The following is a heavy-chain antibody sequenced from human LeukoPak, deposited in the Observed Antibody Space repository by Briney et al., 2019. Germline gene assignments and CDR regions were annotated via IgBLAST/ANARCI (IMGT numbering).Heavy chain of an antibody. J-gene: IGHJ3*02. CDR1: GFTFSSYG. CDR3: ARDRGYYYDSSGYYPDASDI. D-gene: IGHD3-22*01. CDR2: IWYDGSNK. Sequence: GRSLRLSCAASGFTFSSYGMHWVRQAPGKGLEWVAVIWYDGSNKYYADSVKGRFTISRDNSKNTLYLQMNSLRAEDTAVYYCARDRGYYYDSSGYYPDASDIWGQGTMVTVSS. V-gene: IGHV3-33*01.